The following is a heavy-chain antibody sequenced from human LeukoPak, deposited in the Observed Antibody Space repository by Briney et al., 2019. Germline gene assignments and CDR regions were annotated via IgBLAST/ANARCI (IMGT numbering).Heavy chain of an antibody. CDR1: GFTFDDYA. J-gene: IGHJ4*02. CDR2: ISGSGGST. Sequence: PGGSLRLSCAASGFTFDDYAMHWVRQAPGKGLEWVSAISGSGGSTYYADSVKGRFTISRDNSKNTLYLQMNSLRAEDTAVYYCAKDLTSGGYDYWGQGTLVTVSS. V-gene: IGHV3-23*01. D-gene: IGHD2-15*01. CDR3: AKDLTSGGYDY.